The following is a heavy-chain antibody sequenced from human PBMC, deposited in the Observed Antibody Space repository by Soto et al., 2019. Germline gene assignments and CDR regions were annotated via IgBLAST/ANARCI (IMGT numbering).Heavy chain of an antibody. Sequence: TLSLTCAVSGDSISSRSHYWNWIRRVPGKGLEFIGYIFYTGATYYNPSLRGRISMSVDTSKNQFSLTLRSVTAADTAIYYCAREGRHSGGMRESWFDPWGQGTQVTVSS. CDR2: IFYTGAT. CDR1: GDSISSRSHY. D-gene: IGHD3-10*01. CDR3: AREGRHSGGMRESWFDP. V-gene: IGHV4-31*11. J-gene: IGHJ5*02.